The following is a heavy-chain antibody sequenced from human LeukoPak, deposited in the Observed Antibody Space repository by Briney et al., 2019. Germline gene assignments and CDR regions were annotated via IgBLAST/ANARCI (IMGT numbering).Heavy chain of an antibody. D-gene: IGHD6-13*01. CDR3: ARSIAAAAFDY. CDR1: GGSISSYY. Sequence: SETLSLTCTVSGGSISSYYWSWIRQPPGKGLEWIGYIYYSGSTNYNPSLKSRVTISVDTSKNQFSLKLSSVTAADTAVYYCARSIAAAAFDYWGQGTLVTVSS. CDR2: IYYSGST. V-gene: IGHV4-59*12. J-gene: IGHJ4*02.